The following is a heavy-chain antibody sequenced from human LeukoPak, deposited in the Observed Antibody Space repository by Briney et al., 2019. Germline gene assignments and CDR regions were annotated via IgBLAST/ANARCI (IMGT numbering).Heavy chain of an antibody. Sequence: PSETLSLTCTVSGGSISSYYWSWIRQPPGKGLEWIGYIYYSGSTNYNPSPKSRVTISVDTSKNQFSLKLSSVTAADTAVYYCASFRGYSGRYFDYWGQGTLVTVSS. CDR3: ASFRGYSGRYFDY. D-gene: IGHD1-26*01. V-gene: IGHV4-59*08. CDR1: GGSISSYY. J-gene: IGHJ4*02. CDR2: IYYSGST.